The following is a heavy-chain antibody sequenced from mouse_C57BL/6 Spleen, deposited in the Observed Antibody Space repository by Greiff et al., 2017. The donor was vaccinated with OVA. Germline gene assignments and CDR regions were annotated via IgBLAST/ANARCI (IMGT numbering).Heavy chain of an antibody. CDR1: GYTFTSYW. CDR2: IYPGSGST. CDR3: ARGDYYSLYYFDY. V-gene: IGHV1-55*01. Sequence: VQLQQPGAELVKPGASVKMSCKASGYTFTSYWITWVKQRPGQGLEWIGDIYPGSGSTNYNEKFKSKDTLTVDTSSSTAYMQLSSLTSEDSAVYYCARGDYYSLYYFDYWGQGTTLTVSS. J-gene: IGHJ2*01. D-gene: IGHD2-12*01.